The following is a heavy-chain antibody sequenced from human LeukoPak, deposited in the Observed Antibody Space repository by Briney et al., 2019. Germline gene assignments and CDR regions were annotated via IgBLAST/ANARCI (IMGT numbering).Heavy chain of an antibody. Sequence: GGSLRLSCAASGFTFTGYWMHWVRQAPGKGLVWVSRINGDGSITTYADSVKGRFTISRDNAKNTLYLQMNSLRAEDMAVYYCVRDRGGSGWYVFDYWGQGTLVTVSS. CDR1: GFTFTGYW. CDR2: INGDGSIT. J-gene: IGHJ4*02. V-gene: IGHV3-74*01. D-gene: IGHD6-19*01. CDR3: VRDRGGSGWYVFDY.